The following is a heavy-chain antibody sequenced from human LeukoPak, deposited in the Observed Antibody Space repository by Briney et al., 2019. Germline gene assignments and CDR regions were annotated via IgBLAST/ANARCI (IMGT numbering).Heavy chain of an antibody. V-gene: IGHV3-23*01. Sequence: GGSLRLSCAASGFAFSSYAMSWVRQAPGKGLEWVSAISGSGGSTYYADSVKGRFTISRDNSKNTLYLQMNSLRAEDTAVYYCARAGGPPTAMGFDPWGQGSLVSVST. J-gene: IGHJ5*02. D-gene: IGHD2-2*01. CDR3: ARAGGPPTAMGFDP. CDR2: ISGSGGST. CDR1: GFAFSSYA.